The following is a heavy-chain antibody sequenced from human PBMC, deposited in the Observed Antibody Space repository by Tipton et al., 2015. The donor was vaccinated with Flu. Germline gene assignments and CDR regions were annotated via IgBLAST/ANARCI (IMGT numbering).Heavy chain of an antibody. CDR2: ISSSSSYI. CDR3: AGDLGSSWGIDY. D-gene: IGHD6-13*01. J-gene: IGHJ4*02. V-gene: IGHV3-21*01. CDR1: GFTFSSYS. Sequence: SLTLSCAASGFTFSSYSMNWVRQAPGKGLEWVSSISSSSSYIYYADSVKGRFTISRDNAKNSLYLQMNSLRAEDTAVYYCAGDLGSSWGIDYWGQGTLVTVSS.